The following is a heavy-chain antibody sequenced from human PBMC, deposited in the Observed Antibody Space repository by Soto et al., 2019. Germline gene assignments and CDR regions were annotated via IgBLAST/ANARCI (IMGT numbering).Heavy chain of an antibody. Sequence: KVSCKASADTFTGYTVTWVRQAPGQGLEWVGRVIPILGASNFAQKFQGRVTISADKSADTAYMVLTGLTSEDTAVYYCARSRGSYYTNFDSWGQGTQVTVSS. CDR3: ARSRGSYYTNFDS. CDR1: ADTFTGYT. CDR2: VIPILGAS. J-gene: IGHJ4*02. D-gene: IGHD3-10*01. V-gene: IGHV1-69*08.